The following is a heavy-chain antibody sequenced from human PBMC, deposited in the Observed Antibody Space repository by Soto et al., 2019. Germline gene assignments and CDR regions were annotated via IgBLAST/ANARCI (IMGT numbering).Heavy chain of an antibody. J-gene: IGHJ5*02. CDR3: AKGYSYGEGGEFDP. CDR2: ISYDGSNK. CDR1: GFTFSDYY. D-gene: IGHD5-18*01. V-gene: IGHV3-30*18. Sequence: QVQLVESGGGLVKPGGSLRLSCAASGFTFSDYYMSWIRQAPGKGLEWVAVISYDGSNKYYADSVKGRFTISRDNSKNTLYLQMNSLRAEDTAVYYCAKGYSYGEGGEFDPWGQGTLVTVSS.